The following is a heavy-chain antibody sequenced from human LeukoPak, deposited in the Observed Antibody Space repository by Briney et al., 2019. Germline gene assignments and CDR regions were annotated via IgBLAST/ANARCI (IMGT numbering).Heavy chain of an antibody. CDR3: ARDVSTVGATSSFGY. CDR2: ISTYNGNT. D-gene: IGHD1-26*01. Sequence: ASVKVSCKASGYTFTSYGITWVRQAPGQGLEWMGWISTYNGNTNYAQKLQGRVTMTTDTSTSTAYMELRSLRSDDTAVYFCARDVSTVGATSSFGYWGQGTLATVSS. CDR1: GYTFTSYG. J-gene: IGHJ4*02. V-gene: IGHV1-18*01.